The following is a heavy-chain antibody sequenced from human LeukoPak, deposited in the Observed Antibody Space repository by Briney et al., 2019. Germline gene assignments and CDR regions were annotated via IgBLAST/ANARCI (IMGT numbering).Heavy chain of an antibody. CDR2: IGGSDGRT. D-gene: IGHD3-22*01. V-gene: IGHV3-23*01. CDR3: AKDSSSYDWGYMDV. Sequence: GGSLRLSCAASGFTFSTYAMSWVRQAPGKGLEWVSLIGGSDGRTRYADSVKGRFTISRDNSKNTLYLEVNSLRAEDTAVYYCAKDSSSYDWGYMDVWGKGTTVTISS. J-gene: IGHJ6*03. CDR1: GFTFSTYA.